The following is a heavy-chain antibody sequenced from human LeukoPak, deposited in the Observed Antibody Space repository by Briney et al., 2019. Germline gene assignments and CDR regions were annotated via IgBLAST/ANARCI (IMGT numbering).Heavy chain of an antibody. CDR2: LYYTGST. CDR1: GGSISSYY. D-gene: IGHD2-2*01. J-gene: IGHJ3*02. Sequence: PSKTLSLTCTVSGGSISSYYWSWIRQPPGKGLEWIGYLYYTGSTNYNPSLKSRVTISVDTSKNQFPLKLSSVTAADTAVYYCARHDEVGYCSSTSCRWSFDIWGQGTMVTVSS. V-gene: IGHV4-59*08. CDR3: ARHDEVGYCSSTSCRWSFDI.